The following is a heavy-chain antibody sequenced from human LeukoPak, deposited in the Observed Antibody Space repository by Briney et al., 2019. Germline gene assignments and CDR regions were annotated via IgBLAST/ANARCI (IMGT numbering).Heavy chain of an antibody. CDR1: GGSFSGFR. Sequence: SETLSLTCAVSGGSFSGFRWHWIRQPPGKGPEWIGYIYYSGSTNYNPSLKSRVTISVDTSKNQFSLKLSSVTAADTAVYYCARAPSTYYYGSGFVRGWFDPWGQGTLVTVSS. CDR3: ARAPSTYYYGSGFVRGWFDP. D-gene: IGHD3-10*01. V-gene: IGHV4-59*08. J-gene: IGHJ5*02. CDR2: IYYSGST.